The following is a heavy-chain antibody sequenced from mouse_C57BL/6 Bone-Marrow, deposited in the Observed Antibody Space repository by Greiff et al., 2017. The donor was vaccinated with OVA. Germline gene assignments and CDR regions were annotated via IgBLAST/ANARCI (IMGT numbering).Heavy chain of an antibody. CDR1: GYTFTSYW. D-gene: IGHD3-2*02. Sequence: QVQLQQSGAELVMPGASVKLSCKASGYTFTSYWMHWVKQRPGQGLEWIGEIDPSDSYTNYNQKFKGKSTLTVDKSSSTAYMQLSSLTSEDSAVYYCATQLRLRVFAYWGQGTLVTVSA. CDR2: IDPSDSYT. J-gene: IGHJ3*01. V-gene: IGHV1-69*01. CDR3: ATQLRLRVFAY.